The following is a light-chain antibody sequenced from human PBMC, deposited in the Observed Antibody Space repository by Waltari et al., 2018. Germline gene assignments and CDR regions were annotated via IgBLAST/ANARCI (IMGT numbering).Light chain of an antibody. CDR2: KVS. Sequence: DVVMTQSPLSLPVTLGQPASISCKSSQSLVHSDGNTYLQWFHRRPGQSPRRLIYKVSYRDSGVPDRFSGSGSGTDFTLKISRVEAEDVGVYYCMQGTHWPYTFGQGTKLDIK. CDR1: QSLVHSDGNTY. V-gene: IGKV2-30*02. J-gene: IGKJ2*01. CDR3: MQGTHWPYT.